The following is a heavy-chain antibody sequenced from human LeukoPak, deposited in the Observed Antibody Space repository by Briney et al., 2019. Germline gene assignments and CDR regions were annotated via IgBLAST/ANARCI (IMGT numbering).Heavy chain of an antibody. D-gene: IGHD6-19*01. CDR2: ISSNGGST. CDR3: ARGAYIAVAGTVDY. V-gene: IGHV3-64*01. J-gene: IGHJ4*02. Sequence: GGSLRLSCAASGFTFSSYAMHWVRQAPGKGLEYVSAISSNGGSTYYANSVKGRFTISRDNSKNTLYLQMGSLRAEDMAVYYCARGAYIAVAGTVDYWGQGTLVTVSS. CDR1: GFTFSSYA.